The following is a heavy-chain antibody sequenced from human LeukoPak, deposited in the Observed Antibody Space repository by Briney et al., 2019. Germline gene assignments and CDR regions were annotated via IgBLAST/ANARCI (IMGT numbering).Heavy chain of an antibody. CDR3: AGLLNGGVSHWFDP. Sequence: SETLPLTCSVSGGSISTTTYYWGWIRQPPGKGLEWIGTIYYSGSTYYNPSLKSRVTISVDTSKNQFSLRLSSVTAADTAVYSCAGLLNGGVSHWFDPWGQGTLVTVSS. V-gene: IGHV4-39*01. J-gene: IGHJ5*02. CDR1: GGSISTTTYY. D-gene: IGHD7-27*01. CDR2: IYYSGST.